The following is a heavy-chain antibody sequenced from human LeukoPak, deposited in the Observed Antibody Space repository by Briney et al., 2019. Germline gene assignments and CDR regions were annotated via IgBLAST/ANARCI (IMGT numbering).Heavy chain of an antibody. CDR2: INPNSGGT. V-gene: IGHV1-2*02. CDR3: ARDPGFVLLWFGELPWFDP. CDR1: GYTFTGYY. Sequence: ASVTVSCKASGYTFTGYYMHWVRQAPGPGREWMGWINPNSGGTNYAQKFQGRVTMTRDTSISTAYMELSRLRSDDTAVYYCARDPGFVLLWFGELPWFDPWGQGTLVTVSS. D-gene: IGHD3-10*01. J-gene: IGHJ5*02.